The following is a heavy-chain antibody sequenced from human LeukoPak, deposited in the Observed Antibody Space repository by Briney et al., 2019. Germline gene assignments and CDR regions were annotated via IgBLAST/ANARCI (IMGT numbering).Heavy chain of an antibody. CDR3: ARENVDTAMVNYYYYMDV. D-gene: IGHD5-18*01. Sequence: GSLRLSCAASGFTFSSYSMNWVRQAPGKGLEWVSYISSSSSTIYYADSVKGRFTISRDNAKNSLYLQMNSLRAEDTAVYYCARENVDTAMVNYYYYMDVWGKGTTVTVSS. CDR2: ISSSSSTI. CDR1: GFTFSSYS. V-gene: IGHV3-48*01. J-gene: IGHJ6*03.